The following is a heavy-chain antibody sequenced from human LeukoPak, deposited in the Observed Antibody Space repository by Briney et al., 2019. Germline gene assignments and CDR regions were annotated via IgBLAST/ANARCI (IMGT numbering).Heavy chain of an antibody. CDR3: ATLVSYSSSWYDFGY. CDR2: IYYSGST. CDR1: GGSISSYY. J-gene: IGHJ4*02. V-gene: IGHV4-59*01. D-gene: IGHD6-13*01. Sequence: SETLSLTCTVSGGSISSYYWSWIRQPPGKGLEWIGYIYYSGSTNYNPSLKSRVTISVDTSKNQFSLKLSSVAAADTAVYYCATLVSYSSSWYDFGYWGQGTLVTVSS.